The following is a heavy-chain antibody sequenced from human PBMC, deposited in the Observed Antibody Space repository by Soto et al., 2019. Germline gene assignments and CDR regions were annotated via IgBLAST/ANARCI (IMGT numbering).Heavy chain of an antibody. CDR2: IYHSGYT. CDR1: GGSISSGGYS. Sequence: QLQLQESGSGLVKPSQTLSLTCAVSGGSISSGGYSWSWIRQPPGKGLEWIGYIYHSGYTYCNPSRKSIVTISLDRSKNQVSLKLSSVTAADTAVYYCARAHYCDYGYGRDVWGQGTTVTVSS. J-gene: IGHJ6*02. D-gene: IGHD4-17*01. CDR3: ARAHYCDYGYGRDV. V-gene: IGHV4-30-2*01.